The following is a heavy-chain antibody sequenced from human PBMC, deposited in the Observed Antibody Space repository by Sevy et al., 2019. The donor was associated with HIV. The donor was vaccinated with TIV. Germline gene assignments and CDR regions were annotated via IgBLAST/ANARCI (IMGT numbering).Heavy chain of an antibody. J-gene: IGHJ6*02. CDR1: GFTFSNYA. CDR3: ARDMEVYGGWEQTSQGMDV. CDR2: ISYDGSNK. Sequence: GGSLRLSFAASGFTFSNYAMHWVRQAPGKGLEWVAVISYDGSNKYYADSVRGRFTISRDSSKNTLYLQMNSLRPEDTAVYYCARDMEVYGGWEQTSQGMDVWGQGTTVTVSS. V-gene: IGHV3-30-3*01. D-gene: IGHD1-26*01.